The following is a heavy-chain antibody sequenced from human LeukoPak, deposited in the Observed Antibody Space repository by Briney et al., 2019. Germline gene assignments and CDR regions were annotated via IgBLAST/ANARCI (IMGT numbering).Heavy chain of an antibody. D-gene: IGHD3-22*01. V-gene: IGHV1-46*01. J-gene: IGHJ4*02. Sequence: ASVKVSCKASGYTFISYYMHWVRQAPGQGLEWMGIIHPSGDSTSYAQKFQGRVTLTRDTSTSTVYMESSSLRSEDTAVYYCARGWYYDSSGYFDYWGQGTLLTVSS. CDR3: ARGWYYDSSGYFDY. CDR2: IHPSGDST. CDR1: GYTFISYY.